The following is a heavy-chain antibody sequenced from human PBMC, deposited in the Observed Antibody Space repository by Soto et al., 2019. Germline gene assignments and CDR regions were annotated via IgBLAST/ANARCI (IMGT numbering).Heavy chain of an antibody. D-gene: IGHD3-16*01. J-gene: IGHJ4*02. CDR1: GFTFSSYW. V-gene: IGHV3-7*03. CDR3: ASPLGARWLHYPPAY. CDR2: IKEDGSRA. Sequence: GGSLRLSCAASGFTFSSYWLSWVRQAPGTGLEWVANIKEDGSRAYYVDSVKGRFTISRDNAKNSLYLQMNNLRAEDTAVYYCASPLGARWLHYPPAYWGQGTLVAVSS.